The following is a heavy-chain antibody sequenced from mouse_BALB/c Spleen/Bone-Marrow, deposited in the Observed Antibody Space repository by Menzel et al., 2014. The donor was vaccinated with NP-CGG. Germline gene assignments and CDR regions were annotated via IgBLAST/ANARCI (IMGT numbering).Heavy chain of an antibody. CDR3: ARSGLRRPSMDY. CDR2: IWAGGST. J-gene: IGHJ4*01. V-gene: IGHV2-9*02. CDR1: GFSLTSYG. Sequence: QVQLQQSGPGLVAPSQSLSITCTVSGFSLTSYGVHWVRQPPGKGLEWLGVIWAGGSTNYNSALMSRLSISKDNSKSQVFLKTNSLQIDDTAMYYCARSGLRRPSMDYWGQGTSVTVSS.